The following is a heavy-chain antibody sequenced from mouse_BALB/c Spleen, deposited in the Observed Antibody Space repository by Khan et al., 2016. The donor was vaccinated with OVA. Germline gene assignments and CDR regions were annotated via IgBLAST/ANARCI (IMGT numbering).Heavy chain of an antibody. J-gene: IGHJ3*01. CDR1: GFSLTSYD. V-gene: IGHV2-9*02. CDR3: AREGLDAFAY. D-gene: IGHD3-3*01. CDR2: IGAGGST. Sequence: QVQLKESGPGLVAPSQSLSITCTVSGFSLTSYDVYWIRQPPGKGLECLGVIGAGGSTNYNSALMSRLSISKDNSTCQVFLKMNSLQTDDTAMYXGAREGLDAFAYWGQGTLVTVSA.